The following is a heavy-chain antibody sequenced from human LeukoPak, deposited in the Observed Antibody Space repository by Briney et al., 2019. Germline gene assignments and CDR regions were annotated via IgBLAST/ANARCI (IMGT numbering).Heavy chain of an antibody. CDR3: AREGYCTNGVCPGVGGFEFDP. Sequence: PGGSLRLSCAASGFTFSSYSMNWVRQAPGKGMEWVSSISSSSSYIYYADSVKGRFTISRDNAKNSLYLQMNSLRAEDTAVYYCAREGYCTNGVCPGVGGFEFDPWGQGTLVTVSS. J-gene: IGHJ5*02. CDR2: ISSSSSYI. V-gene: IGHV3-21*01. CDR1: GFTFSSYS. D-gene: IGHD2-8*01.